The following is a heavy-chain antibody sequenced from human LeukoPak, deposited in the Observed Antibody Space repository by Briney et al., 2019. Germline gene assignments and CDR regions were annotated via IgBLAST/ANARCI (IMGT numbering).Heavy chain of an antibody. D-gene: IGHD1-26*01. V-gene: IGHV1-69*13. CDR1: GYTFTSNY. Sequence: GASVKVSCKASGYTFTSNYIHWVRQAPGQGLEWMGGIIPIFGTANYAQKFQGRVTITADESTSTAYMELSSLRSEDTAVYYCARDQWELLQDYYYGMDVWGQGTTVTVSS. CDR2: IIPIFGTA. CDR3: ARDQWELLQDYYYGMDV. J-gene: IGHJ6*02.